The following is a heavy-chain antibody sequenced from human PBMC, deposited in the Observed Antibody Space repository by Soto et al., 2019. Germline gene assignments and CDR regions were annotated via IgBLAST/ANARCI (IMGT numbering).Heavy chain of an antibody. CDR2: ISYDGSIK. CDR1: GFTFRGYG. V-gene: IGHV3-30*18. J-gene: IGHJ6*02. D-gene: IGHD5-18*01. CDR3: ANSEYSRYKNIDV. Sequence: GSLRLSCAASGFTFRGYGMHWVRQAPGRGLEWVALISYDGSIKYYADSVRGRFTISRDNSKNTLYLQMNSLRAEDTAVYYCANSEYSRYKNIDVWGQGTTVTVSS.